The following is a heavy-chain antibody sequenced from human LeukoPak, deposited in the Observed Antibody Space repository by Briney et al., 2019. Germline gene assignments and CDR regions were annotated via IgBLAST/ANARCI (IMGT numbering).Heavy chain of an antibody. CDR3: ARLDRSGYEMGGTWFDP. CDR1: GFTFSDYY. CDR2: ISSTSTYT. Sequence: PGGSLRLSCAASGFTFSDYYMSWVRQAPGKGLEWVSYISSTSTYTNYADSVKGRFTISRDNAKNSLYLQMNSLRAEDTAVYYCARLDRSGYEMGGTWFDPWGQGTLVTVSS. V-gene: IGHV3-11*03. J-gene: IGHJ5*02. D-gene: IGHD3-22*01.